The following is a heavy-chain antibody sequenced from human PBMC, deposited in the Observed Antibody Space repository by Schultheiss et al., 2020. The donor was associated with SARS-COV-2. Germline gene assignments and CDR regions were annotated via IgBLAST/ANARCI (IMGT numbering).Heavy chain of an antibody. CDR2: ISAYNDKT. J-gene: IGHJ6*03. CDR1: GYSFTDFG. Sequence: ASVKVSCKASGYSFTDFGVSWVRQALGQGLEWIGWISAYNDKTNCAQKFQDRVTMSTDTSTSTAYLDLRSLRSDDTAVYYCAREPRTVGATGMDVWGKGTTVTVSS. D-gene: IGHD1-26*01. V-gene: IGHV1-18*01. CDR3: AREPRTVGATGMDV.